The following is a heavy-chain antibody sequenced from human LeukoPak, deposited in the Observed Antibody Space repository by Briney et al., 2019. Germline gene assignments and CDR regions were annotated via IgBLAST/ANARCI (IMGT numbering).Heavy chain of an antibody. V-gene: IGHV4-34*01. CDR3: ARALPSSSDPFDY. CDR2: INHSGST. J-gene: IGHJ4*02. D-gene: IGHD6-6*01. CDR1: GGSFSGYY. Sequence: SETMSLTCAVYGGSFSGYYWSWIRQPPGNGMEWDGEINHSGSTNNNPSLKSRVTKSVDTSKNQFSLKLSSVTAADSAVCYCARALPSSSDPFDYWGQGTLVTVSS.